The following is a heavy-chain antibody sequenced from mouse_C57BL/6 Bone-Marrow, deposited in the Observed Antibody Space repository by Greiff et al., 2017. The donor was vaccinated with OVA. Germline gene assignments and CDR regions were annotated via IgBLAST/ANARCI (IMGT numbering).Heavy chain of an antibody. CDR1: GYAFTNYL. J-gene: IGHJ2*01. CDR2: INPGSGGN. CDR3: ARRSLYYFDY. V-gene: IGHV1-54*01. Sequence: QVQLQQSGAELVRPGTSVKVSCKASGYAFTNYLIEWVKQRPGQGLEWIGVINPGSGGNNYNEKFKGKATLTADKSSSTAYMQLSSLTSEDSAVYFCARRSLYYFDYWGQGTTLTVSS.